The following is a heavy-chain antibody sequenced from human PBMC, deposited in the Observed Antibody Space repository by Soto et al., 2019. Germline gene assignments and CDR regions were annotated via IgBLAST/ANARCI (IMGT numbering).Heavy chain of an antibody. J-gene: IGHJ3*02. V-gene: IGHV4-59*01. D-gene: IGHD5-12*01. CDR3: ARDGDGYNYDAFDI. CDR2: IYYSGST. Sequence: KTSETLSLTCTVSGGSISSYYWSWIRQPPGKGLEWIGYIYYSGSTNYNPSLKSRVTISVDTSKNQFSLKLSSVTAADTAVYYCARDGDGYNYDAFDIWGQGTMVTVSS. CDR1: GGSISSYY.